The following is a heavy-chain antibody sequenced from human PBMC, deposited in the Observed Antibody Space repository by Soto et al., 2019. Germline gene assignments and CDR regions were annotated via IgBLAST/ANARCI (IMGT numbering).Heavy chain of an antibody. D-gene: IGHD5-12*01. V-gene: IGHV4-59*01. J-gene: IGHJ4*02. CDR1: GGSISSYY. CDR2: IYYTGST. Sequence: SETLSLTCTVSGGSISSYYWSWIRQPPGKGLEWIGYIYYTGSTNYNPSLKSRVTISLDTSKNQFSLKLSSVTAADTAVYYCASTGYDRYSGYEYWGQGTLVTVSS. CDR3: ASTGYDRYSGYEY.